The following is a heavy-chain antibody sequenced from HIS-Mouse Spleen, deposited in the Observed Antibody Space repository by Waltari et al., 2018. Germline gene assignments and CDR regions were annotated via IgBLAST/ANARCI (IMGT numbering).Heavy chain of an antibody. CDR1: GGSISSYY. CDR2: IYYRGST. D-gene: IGHD6-19*01. J-gene: IGHJ5*02. V-gene: IGHV4-59*01. CDR3: ARENLAYSSGWYWFDP. Sequence: QVQLQESGPGLVKPSEPLSLTCTVSGGSISSYYWRWIRQPPGKGLEWIGQSLTGEGTEVIWYIYYRGSTNYNPSLKSRVTISVDTSKNQFSLKLSSVTAADTAVYYCARENLAYSSGWYWFDPWGQGTLVTVSS.